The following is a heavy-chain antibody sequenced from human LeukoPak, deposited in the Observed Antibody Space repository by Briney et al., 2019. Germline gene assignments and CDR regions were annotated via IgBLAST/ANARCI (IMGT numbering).Heavy chain of an antibody. CDR1: GGSISSYY. V-gene: IGHV4-59*01. CDR3: ARGSGVTEYPFDY. CDR2: IYYSGST. Sequence: TSQTLSLTCTVSGGSISSYYWSWIRQPPGKGLEWIGYIYYSGSTNYNPSLKSRVTISVDTSKNQFSLKLSSVTAADTAVYYCARGSGVTEYPFDYWGQGTLVTVSS. D-gene: IGHD3-10*01. J-gene: IGHJ4*02.